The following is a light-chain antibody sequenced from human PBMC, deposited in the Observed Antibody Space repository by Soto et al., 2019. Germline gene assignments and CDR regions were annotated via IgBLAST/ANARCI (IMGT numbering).Light chain of an antibody. CDR2: GVS. V-gene: IGLV2-14*01. CDR3: SSYTNSDTPGV. Sequence: QSALTQPASVSGSPGQSITISCTGSSNDVGGYNYVSWYQQHPGKAPKLMIYGVSNRPSGVSNRFSGSKSDNTASLTISGLQAEDEADYYCSSYTNSDTPGVFGGGTKLTVL. CDR1: SNDVGGYNY. J-gene: IGLJ2*01.